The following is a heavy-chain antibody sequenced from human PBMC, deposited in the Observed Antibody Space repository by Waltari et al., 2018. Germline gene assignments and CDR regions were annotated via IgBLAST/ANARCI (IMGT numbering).Heavy chain of an antibody. Sequence: QMKLLESGPGLVKPSETLSLTCTVSAASISGHYWSWIRQPAGKGLEWIGRVYSTGATNYNPSLGRRATISVDTARKHVSLKLTSVTAADTAMYFCAESDSGSWQYFFNSWGQGALVTVSS. CDR3: AESDSGSWQYFFNS. CDR2: VYSTGAT. V-gene: IGHV4-4*07. CDR1: AASISGHY. J-gene: IGHJ4*02. D-gene: IGHD6-19*01.